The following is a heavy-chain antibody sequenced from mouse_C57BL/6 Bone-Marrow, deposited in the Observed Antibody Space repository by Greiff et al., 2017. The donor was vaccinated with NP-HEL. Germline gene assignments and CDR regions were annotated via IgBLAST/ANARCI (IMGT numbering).Heavy chain of an antibody. D-gene: IGHD2-4*01. V-gene: IGHV1-5*01. CDR1: GYTFTSYW. J-gene: IGHJ3*01. Sequence: VQLQQSGTVLARPGASVKMSCKTSGYTFTSYWMHWVKQRPGQGLEWIGAIYPGNSDTSYNQKFKGKAKLTAVTSASTAYMELSSLTNEDSAVYYCTIYYDYDGWFAYWGQGTLVTVSA. CDR2: IYPGNSDT. CDR3: TIYYDYDGWFAY.